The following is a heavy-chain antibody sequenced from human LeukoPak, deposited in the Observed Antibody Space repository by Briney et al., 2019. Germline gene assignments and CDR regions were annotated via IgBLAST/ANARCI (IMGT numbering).Heavy chain of an antibody. J-gene: IGHJ6*02. V-gene: IGHV3-21*01. CDR2: ISSSSGYI. Sequence: GGSLRLSCAASGFTFNSYTMNWVRQAPGKGLEWVSSISSSSGYIYYAGSVKGRFTISGDNTKNSLYLQMNSLRVEDTAVYYCARSAIHYGMDVWGQGTTVTVSS. D-gene: IGHD2-2*01. CDR1: GFTFNSYT. CDR3: ARSAIHYGMDV.